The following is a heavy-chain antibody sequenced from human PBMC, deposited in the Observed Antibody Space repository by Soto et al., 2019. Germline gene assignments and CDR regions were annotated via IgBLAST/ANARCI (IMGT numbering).Heavy chain of an antibody. CDR3: ARIVVPALDEYGMDV. Sequence: QVQLVQSGAEVKKPGASVKVSCKASDYTFTSFDISWVRQAPGQGLEWLGWINSNSGNTHYAQKFQGRVTMTTDTSTSTAYMERRSLRHDDSAVYYCARIVVPALDEYGMDVWGQGTTVTVSS. V-gene: IGHV1-18*01. CDR2: INSNSGNT. D-gene: IGHD2-2*01. CDR1: DYTFTSFD. J-gene: IGHJ6*02.